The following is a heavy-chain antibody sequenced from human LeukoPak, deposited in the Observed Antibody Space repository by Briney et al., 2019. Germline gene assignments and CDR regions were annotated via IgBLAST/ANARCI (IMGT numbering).Heavy chain of an antibody. Sequence: GESLKISCKGSGYSFTSYWIGWVRQMPGKGLEWTGIIYPGDSDTRYSPSFQGQVTISADKSISTAYLQWSSLKASDTAMYYCARHRVPDDSDPRLSYDIFTGYYLGRGYYYYMDVWGKGTTVTISS. V-gene: IGHV5-51*01. D-gene: IGHD3-9*01. J-gene: IGHJ6*03. CDR3: ARHRVPDDSDPRLSYDIFTGYYLGRGYYYYMDV. CDR1: GYSFTSYW. CDR2: IYPGDSDT.